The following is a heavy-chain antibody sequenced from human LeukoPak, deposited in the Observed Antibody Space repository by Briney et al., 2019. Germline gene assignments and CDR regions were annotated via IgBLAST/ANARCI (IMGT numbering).Heavy chain of an antibody. CDR2: FDPEDGET. V-gene: IGHV1-24*01. Sequence: ASVKVSCKVSGYTLTELSMHWVRQAPGKGLEWMGGFDPEDGETIYAQKFQGRVTMTEDTSTDTAYMELSSLRSEDTAVYYCATAPTISSSGYYNPRPFDYWGQGTLVTVSS. CDR1: GYTLTELS. D-gene: IGHD3-22*01. CDR3: ATAPTISSSGYYNPRPFDY. J-gene: IGHJ4*02.